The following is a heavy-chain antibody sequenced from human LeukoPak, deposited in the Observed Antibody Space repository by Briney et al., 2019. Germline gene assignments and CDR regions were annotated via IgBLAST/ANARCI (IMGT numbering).Heavy chain of an antibody. J-gene: IGHJ4*02. V-gene: IGHV3-66*01. Sequence: GGSLRLSCAASGFTVSSNYMSWVRQAPGKGLEWVSVIYSGGSTYYADSVKGRFTISRDNSKNTLYLQMNSLRAVDTAVYYCARVWGYYDSSGYDYWGQGTLVTVSS. CDR1: GFTVSSNY. D-gene: IGHD3-22*01. CDR2: IYSGGST. CDR3: ARVWGYYDSSGYDY.